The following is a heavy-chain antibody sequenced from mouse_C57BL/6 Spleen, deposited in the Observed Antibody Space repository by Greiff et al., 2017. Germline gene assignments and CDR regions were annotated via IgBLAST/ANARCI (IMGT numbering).Heavy chain of an antibody. CDR3: AREDYGSRCGYAMDY. D-gene: IGHD1-1*01. V-gene: IGHV1-81*01. CDR2: IYPRSGNT. J-gene: IGHJ4*01. CDR1: GYTFTSYG. Sequence: QVQLQQSGAELARPGASVKLSCKASGYTFTSYGISWVKQRTGQGLEWIGEIYPRSGNTYYNEKFKGKAKLTADKSSSTAYMELRSLTSEDSAVYFCAREDYGSRCGYAMDYWGQGTSVTVSS.